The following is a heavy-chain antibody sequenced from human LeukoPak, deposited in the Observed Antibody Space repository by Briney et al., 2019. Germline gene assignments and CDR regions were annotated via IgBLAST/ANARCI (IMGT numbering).Heavy chain of an antibody. CDR2: ISSNGGST. CDR1: GFTLSGYA. CDR3: ARVHSSGWIDY. Sequence: PGGSLRLSCAASGFTLSGYAMHWVRQAPGKGLEYVSAISSNGGSTSHANSVKGRFTISRDNSKNTLYLQMGSLRPEDMAVYYCARVHSSGWIDYWGQGTLVTVSS. V-gene: IGHV3-64*01. D-gene: IGHD6-19*01. J-gene: IGHJ4*02.